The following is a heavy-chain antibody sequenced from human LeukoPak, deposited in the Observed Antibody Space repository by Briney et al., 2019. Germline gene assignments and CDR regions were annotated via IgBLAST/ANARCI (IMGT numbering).Heavy chain of an antibody. CDR1: GYTSTDYY. V-gene: IGHV1-2*02. CDR2: INPSSGGT. CDR3: GRPDFGSGNYYPPPH. Sequence: ASVKVSCKASGYTSTDYYIHWVRQAPGQGLEYMGWINPSSGGTNYAQNFQGRVTMTRDTSISTVYMELSRLRSDDTAVYYCGRPDFGSGNYYPPPHWGQGTLVTVSS. J-gene: IGHJ4*02. D-gene: IGHD3-10*01.